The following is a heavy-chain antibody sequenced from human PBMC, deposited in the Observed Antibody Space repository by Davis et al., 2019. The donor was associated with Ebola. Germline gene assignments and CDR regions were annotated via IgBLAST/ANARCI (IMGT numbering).Heavy chain of an antibody. CDR1: GFIFSSHW. CDR3: ASRPADTFYYGVFDY. V-gene: IGHV3-7*03. CDR2: IKQDGSEK. J-gene: IGHJ4*02. Sequence: GVLKISCAASGFIFSSHWMTWVRQSPGKGLEWVANIKQDGSEKYYVDSVKGRFTISRDNAKNSLYLQMNSLRGEDTAVYYCASRPADTFYYGVFDYWGQGALVTVSS. D-gene: IGHD3-3*01.